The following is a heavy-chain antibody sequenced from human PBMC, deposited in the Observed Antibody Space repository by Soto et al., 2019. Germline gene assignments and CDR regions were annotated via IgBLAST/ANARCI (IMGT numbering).Heavy chain of an antibody. CDR1: GGTFSSYA. V-gene: IGHV1-69*01. D-gene: IGHD6-13*01. J-gene: IGHJ5*02. CDR2: IIPIFGTA. CDR3: ARDTGGAAGTWGSHSWFDP. Sequence: QVQLVQSGAEVKKPGSSVKVSCKASGGTFSSYAISWVRQAPGQGLEWMGGIIPIFGTANYSQKFQGRVTITADESTSPASMELSSLRSEDTAVYYCARDTGGAAGTWGSHSWFDPWGQGTLVTVSS.